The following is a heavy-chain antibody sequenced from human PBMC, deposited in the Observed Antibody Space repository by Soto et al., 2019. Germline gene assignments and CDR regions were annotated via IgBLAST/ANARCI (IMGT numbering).Heavy chain of an antibody. CDR2: TYYRSNWSN. Sequence: QXLSLTCAISGDXVSSNSGAWNWIRQSPSRGLEWLGRTYYRSNWSNDYSVSVKSRITINPETSKNQFSLQLYSVTPEDTAVYYCAGVSWFRGMDVWGQGTPGTVSS. D-gene: IGHD3-10*01. CDR3: AGVSWFRGMDV. CDR1: GDXVSSNSGA. J-gene: IGHJ6*02. V-gene: IGHV6-1*01.